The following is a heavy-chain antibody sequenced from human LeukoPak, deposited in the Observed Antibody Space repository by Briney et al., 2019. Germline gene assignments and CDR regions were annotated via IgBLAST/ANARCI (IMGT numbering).Heavy chain of an antibody. D-gene: IGHD3-3*01. CDR1: GFTLSDHY. Sequence: GGSLRLSCAASGFTLSDHYMDWVRQAPGKGLEWVGRSRNKDHRYSTEYAASVKGRFTISRGESSNSLYLQMNSLKTDDTAVYYCVRGFHSFDIWGQGTMVTVSS. J-gene: IGHJ3*02. V-gene: IGHV3-72*01. CDR3: VRGFHSFDI. CDR2: SRNKDHRYST.